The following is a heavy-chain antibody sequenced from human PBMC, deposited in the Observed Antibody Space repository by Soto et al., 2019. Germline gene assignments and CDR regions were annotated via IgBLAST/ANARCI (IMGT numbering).Heavy chain of an antibody. CDR3: AKHQIHYLPSSYYYDSSGYYPNDYYYYYGMDV. CDR1: GFTFSSYA. V-gene: IGHV3-23*01. J-gene: IGHJ6*02. Sequence: GGSLRLSCAASGFTFSSYAMSWVRQAPGKGLEWVSAISGSGGSTYYADSVKGRFTISRDNSKNTLYLQMNSLRAEDTAVYYCAKHQIHYLPSSYYYDSSGYYPNDYYYYYGMDVWGQGTTVTVSS. D-gene: IGHD3-22*01. CDR2: ISGSGGST.